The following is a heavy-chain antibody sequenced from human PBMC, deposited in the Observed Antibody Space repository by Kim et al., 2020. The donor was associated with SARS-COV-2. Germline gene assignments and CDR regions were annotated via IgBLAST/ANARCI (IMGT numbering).Heavy chain of an antibody. V-gene: IGHV1-18*01. CDR1: GYTFTSYG. J-gene: IGHJ6*03. D-gene: IGHD1-26*01. Sequence: ASVKVSCKASGYTFTSYGISWVRQAPGQGLEWMGWISAYNGNTNYAQKLQGRVTMTTDTSTSTAYMELRSLRSDDTAVYYCARVEYEGGAYYYYYMDVWGKGTTVTVSS. CDR3: ARVEYEGGAYYYYYMDV. CDR2: ISAYNGNT.